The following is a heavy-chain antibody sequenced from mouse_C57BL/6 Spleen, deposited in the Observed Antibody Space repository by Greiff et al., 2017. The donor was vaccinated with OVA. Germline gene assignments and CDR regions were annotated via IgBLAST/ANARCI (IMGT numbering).Heavy chain of an antibody. J-gene: IGHJ3*01. CDR1: GFTFSSYT. D-gene: IGHD2-4*01. Sequence: DVHLVESGGGLVKPGGSLKLSCAASGFTFSSYTMSWVRQTPEKRLEWVATISGGGGNTYYPDSVKGRFTISRDNAKNTLYLQMSSLRSEDTALYYCARQVYDYDTFAYWGQGTLVTVSA. CDR3: ARQVYDYDTFAY. CDR2: ISGGGGNT. V-gene: IGHV5-9*01.